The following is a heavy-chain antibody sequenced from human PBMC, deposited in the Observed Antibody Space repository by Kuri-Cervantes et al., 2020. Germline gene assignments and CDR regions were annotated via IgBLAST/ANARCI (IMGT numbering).Heavy chain of an antibody. V-gene: IGHV3-21*04. CDR2: ISSSGSTI. D-gene: IGHD3-10*01. CDR1: GFTFSSYS. Sequence: GESLKISCAASGFTFSSYSMNWVRQAPGKGLEWVSSISSSGSTIYYADSVKGRFTISRDNAKNSLYLQVNSLRADDTAVFYCAKVRGDEGWFDPWGQGTLVTVSS. J-gene: IGHJ5*02. CDR3: AKVRGDEGWFDP.